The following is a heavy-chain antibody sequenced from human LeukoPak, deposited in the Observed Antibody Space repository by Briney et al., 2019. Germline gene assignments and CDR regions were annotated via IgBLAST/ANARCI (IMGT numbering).Heavy chain of an antibody. CDR2: INPNSGGT. Sequence: GASVKVSCKASGYTFNGHYMHWVRQAPGQGLEWMGWINPNSGGTNYAQKFQGRVTMTRDTSISTAYMKLSRLRSDDTAVYYCARGAVAALNYYYYYMDVWGKGTTVTISS. V-gene: IGHV1-2*02. CDR1: GYTFNGHY. CDR3: ARGAVAALNYYYYYMDV. D-gene: IGHD6-19*01. J-gene: IGHJ6*03.